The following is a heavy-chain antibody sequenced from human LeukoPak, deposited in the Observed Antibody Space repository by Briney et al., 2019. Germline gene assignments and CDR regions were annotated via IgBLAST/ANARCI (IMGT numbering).Heavy chain of an antibody. CDR2: IIPIFGTA. J-gene: IGHJ6*02. V-gene: IGHV1-69*13. Sequence: GASVKVSCKVSGYTLTELSMHWVRQAPGQGLEWMGGIIPIFGTADYAPKFQGRVTITADESTSTAYVELSNLRSEDTAVYYCARVALGRRWLPSSYYYGMDVWGQGTTVTVSS. CDR1: GYTLTELS. CDR3: ARVALGRRWLPSSYYYGMDV. D-gene: IGHD5-24*01.